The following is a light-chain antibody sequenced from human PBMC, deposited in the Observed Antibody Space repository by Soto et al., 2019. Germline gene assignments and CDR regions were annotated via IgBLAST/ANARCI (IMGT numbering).Light chain of an antibody. V-gene: IGLV2-14*03. CDR3: CSYTTASTFV. J-gene: IGLJ2*01. Sequence: QPASVSGSPGQSITISCTGTSSDVGGYDYVSWYQQHPGKVPKLMIYEVFRRPSGISDRFSGSKSGNTASLTISGLQAEDEADYYCCSYTTASTFVFGGGTQLTVL. CDR1: SSDVGGYDY. CDR2: EVF.